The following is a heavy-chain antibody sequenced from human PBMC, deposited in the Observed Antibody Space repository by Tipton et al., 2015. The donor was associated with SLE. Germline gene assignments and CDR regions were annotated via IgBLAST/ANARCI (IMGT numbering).Heavy chain of an antibody. CDR1: GFTFSSYA. CDR2: IRYDGSNK. J-gene: IGHJ3*02. Sequence: RSLRLSCAASGFTFSSYAMSWVRQAPGKGLEWVAFIRYDGSNKYYADSVKGRFTISRDNSKNTLYLQMNSLRAEDTAVYYCARARGQLNGAFDIWGQGTMVTVSS. V-gene: IGHV3-33*08. D-gene: IGHD6-6*01. CDR3: ARARGQLNGAFDI.